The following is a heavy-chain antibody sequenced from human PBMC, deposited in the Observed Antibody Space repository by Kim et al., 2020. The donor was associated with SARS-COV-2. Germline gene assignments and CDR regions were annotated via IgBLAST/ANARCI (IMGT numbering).Heavy chain of an antibody. Sequence: GGSLRLSCAASGFTFSSYSMNWVRQAPGKGLEWVSSISSSSSYIYYADSVKGRFTISRDNAKNSLYLQMNSLRAEDTAVYYCAREAPREQWLVHHWFDPWGQGTLVTVSS. CDR3: AREAPREQWLVHHWFDP. CDR1: GFTFSSYS. J-gene: IGHJ5*02. D-gene: IGHD6-19*01. V-gene: IGHV3-21*04. CDR2: ISSSSSYI.